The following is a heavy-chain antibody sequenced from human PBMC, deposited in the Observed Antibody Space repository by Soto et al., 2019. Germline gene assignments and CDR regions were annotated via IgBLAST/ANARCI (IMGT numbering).Heavy chain of an antibody. V-gene: IGHV4-30-2*01. J-gene: IGHJ4*02. Sequence: TLSLTCAFSGGSISSGGYSWSWIRHPPGKGLEWIGYISHSGSTYYKPPLTSRVPISLDRSQNHFSLKMSAVTDGDPDVHYRDRGPYSYDSSGYDPFDYWGQGTLVTVS. CDR2: ISHSGST. CDR1: GGSISSGGYS. D-gene: IGHD3-22*01. CDR3: DRGPYSYDSSGYDPFDY.